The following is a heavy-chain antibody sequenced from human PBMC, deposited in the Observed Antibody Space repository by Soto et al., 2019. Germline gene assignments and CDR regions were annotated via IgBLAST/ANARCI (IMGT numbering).Heavy chain of an antibody. D-gene: IGHD6-13*01. V-gene: IGHV1-69*02. CDR1: GGTFSSYT. CDR2: IIPILGIA. Sequence: QVQLVQSGAEVKKPGSSVKVSCKASGGTFSSYTISWVRQAPGQGLEWMGRIIPILGIANYAQKFQGRVTITADKSTSTAYMELSSLKTEDTAVYYCAREQQQLLRASAFDIWGQGTMVTVSS. J-gene: IGHJ3*02. CDR3: AREQQQLLRASAFDI.